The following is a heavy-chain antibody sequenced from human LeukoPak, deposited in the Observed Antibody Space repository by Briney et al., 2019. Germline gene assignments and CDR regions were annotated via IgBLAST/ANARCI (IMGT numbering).Heavy chain of an antibody. CDR2: IYPGDSES. J-gene: IGHJ3*02. CDR1: GYSFTTYW. V-gene: IGHV5-51*01. Sequence: GESLKISCKSSGYSFTTYWIGWVLQMPGKGLEWMVIIYPGDSESRYSPSLQGQVTISVDKSISTAYLQWSSLEASDTAIYYCARHRIPGSHHAFDIWGQGTMVTVSS. CDR3: ARHRIPGSHHAFDI. D-gene: IGHD2-15*01.